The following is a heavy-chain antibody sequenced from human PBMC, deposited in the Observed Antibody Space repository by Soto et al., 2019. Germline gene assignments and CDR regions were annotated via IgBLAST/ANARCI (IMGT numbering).Heavy chain of an antibody. CDR1: GCSISSYY. CDR2: IYYSGST. Sequence: SETLSLTCTVAGCSISSYYGSWIRQPPGKGLEWIGYIYYSGSTNYNPSLESRVTISVDTSKNQFSLKLSSVTAADTAVYYCARSTTYYGSGSYRYWGQGTLVTVSS. CDR3: ARSTTYYGSGSYRY. D-gene: IGHD3-10*01. V-gene: IGHV4-59*01. J-gene: IGHJ4*02.